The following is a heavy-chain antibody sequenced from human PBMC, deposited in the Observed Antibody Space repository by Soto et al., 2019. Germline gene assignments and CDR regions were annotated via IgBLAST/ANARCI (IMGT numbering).Heavy chain of an antibody. CDR1: GFTFSSYA. J-gene: IGHJ5*02. CDR2: ISGSGGST. CDR3: AKDPLGIDSSGSNWFDT. D-gene: IGHD3-22*01. V-gene: IGHV3-23*01. Sequence: PGGSLRLSCAASGFTFSSYAMSWVRQAPGKGLEWVSAISGSGGSTYYADSVKGRFTISRDNSKNTLYLQMNSLRAEDTAVYYCAKDPLGIDSSGSNWFDTWGQGTLVTVSS.